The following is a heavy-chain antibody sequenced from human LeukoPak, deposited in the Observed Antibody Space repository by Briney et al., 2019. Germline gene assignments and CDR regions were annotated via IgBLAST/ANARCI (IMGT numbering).Heavy chain of an antibody. D-gene: IGHD5/OR15-5a*01. CDR3: ASDQVSGVFDY. V-gene: IGHV3-11*05. Sequence: GGSLRLSCAGSGFVFSDFYINWIRHSPGQGLEWLAYISPDGSYTTYGDSVKGRFVISRDNAKNSVSLQMNSLRVEDTAVYFCASDQVSGVFDYWGQGARVTVS. CDR1: GFVFSDFY. J-gene: IGHJ4*02. CDR2: ISPDGSYT.